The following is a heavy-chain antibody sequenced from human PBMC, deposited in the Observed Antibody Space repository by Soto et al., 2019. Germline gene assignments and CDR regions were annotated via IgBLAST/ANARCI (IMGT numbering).Heavy chain of an antibody. CDR2: ISGSGGST. D-gene: IGHD3-10*01. V-gene: IGHV3-23*01. J-gene: IGHJ6*03. Sequence: GGSLRLSCAASGFTFSSYAMSWVRQAPGKGLEWVSAISGSGGSTYYAGSVKGRFTISRDNSKNTLYLQMNSLRAEDTAVYYCAKVGAFGESYYYYMDVWGKGTTVTVSS. CDR3: AKVGAFGESYYYYMDV. CDR1: GFTFSSYA.